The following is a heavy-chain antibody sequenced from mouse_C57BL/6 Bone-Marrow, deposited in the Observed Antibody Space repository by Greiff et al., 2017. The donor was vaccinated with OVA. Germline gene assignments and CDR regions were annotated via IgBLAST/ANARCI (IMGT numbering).Heavy chain of an antibody. J-gene: IGHJ2*01. V-gene: IGHV14-4*01. Sequence: VQLQQSGAELVRPGASVKLSCTASGFNIKDDYMHWVKQRPEQGLEWIGWIDPENGDTEYASQFQGKATITADTSSNTAYLQLSSLTSEDTAVYYCTTPYGSTLDYWGQGTTRTVSS. CDR2: IDPENGDT. CDR3: TTPYGSTLDY. D-gene: IGHD1-1*01. CDR1: GFNIKDDY.